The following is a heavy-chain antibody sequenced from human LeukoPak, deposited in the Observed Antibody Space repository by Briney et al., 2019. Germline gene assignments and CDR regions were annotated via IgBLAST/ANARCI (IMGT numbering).Heavy chain of an antibody. V-gene: IGHV3-23*01. CDR1: GFTFSSYW. CDR2: ISGSGGST. Sequence: GGSLRLSCAASGFTFSSYWMHWVRQAPGKGLEWVSAISGSGGSTYYADSVKGRFTISRDNSKNTLYLQMNSLRAEDTAVYYCAKDLLNYDFWSGALDYWGQGTLVTVSS. CDR3: AKDLLNYDFWSGALDY. J-gene: IGHJ4*02. D-gene: IGHD3-3*01.